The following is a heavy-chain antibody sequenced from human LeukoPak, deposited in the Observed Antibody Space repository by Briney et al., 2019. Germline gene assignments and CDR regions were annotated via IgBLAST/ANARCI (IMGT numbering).Heavy chain of an antibody. CDR2: ITASGDST. J-gene: IGHJ5*02. CDR3: ATDGT. CDR1: GFPFSSYP. D-gene: IGHD1-26*01. Sequence: PGGSLRLSCAGSGFPFSSYPISWVRQPPGKGLEWVSAITASGDSTYSADSVKGRFTISRDNSRNTLFLEMSSLRSEDTAVYYCATDGTWGQGTLVTVSS. V-gene: IGHV3-23*01.